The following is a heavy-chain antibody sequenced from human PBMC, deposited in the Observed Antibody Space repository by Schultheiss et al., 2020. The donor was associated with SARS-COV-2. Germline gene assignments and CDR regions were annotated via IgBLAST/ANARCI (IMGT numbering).Heavy chain of an antibody. J-gene: IGHJ6*02. D-gene: IGHD3-3*01. CDR3: AHSRITIFGVVQHYYYCGMDV. CDR2: IYWNDDK. V-gene: IGHV2-5*01. Sequence: SGPTLVKPTQTLTLTCTFSGFSLSTSGVGVGWIRQPPGKALEWLALIYWNDDKRYSPSLKSRLTITKDTSKNQVVLTMTNMDPVDTATYYCAHSRITIFGVVQHYYYCGMDVWGQGTTVTVSS. CDR1: GFSLSTSGVG.